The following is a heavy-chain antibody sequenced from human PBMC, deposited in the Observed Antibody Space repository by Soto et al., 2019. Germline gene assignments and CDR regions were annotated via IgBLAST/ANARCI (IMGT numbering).Heavy chain of an antibody. Sequence: GGSLRLSCAASGVTFSSYAMRCVRQAPGKGLEWVSAISGSGVSTYYADSVKGRFTISRDNSKSTLYLQMNSLRAEDTAVYYCAKSPGMYYYDSSGYYHYDYWGQGT. CDR1: GVTFSSYA. D-gene: IGHD3-22*01. CDR2: ISGSGVST. CDR3: AKSPGMYYYDSSGYYHYDY. J-gene: IGHJ4*02. V-gene: IGHV3-23*01.